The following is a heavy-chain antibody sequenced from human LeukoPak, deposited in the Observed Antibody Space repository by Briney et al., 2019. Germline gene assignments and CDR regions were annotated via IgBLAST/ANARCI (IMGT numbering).Heavy chain of an antibody. Sequence: ASVKVSCKASGYTFTGYYIHWVRQAPGQGLEWLGRINPNSGGTNYTQKFQGRVTMTRDTSISTAYMELRRLTSDDTAVYYCARHHESYKYYGDYLNCFDPWGQGTLVTVSS. D-gene: IGHD4-17*01. J-gene: IGHJ5*02. CDR3: ARHHESYKYYGDYLNCFDP. CDR2: INPNSGGT. V-gene: IGHV1-2*06. CDR1: GYTFTGYY.